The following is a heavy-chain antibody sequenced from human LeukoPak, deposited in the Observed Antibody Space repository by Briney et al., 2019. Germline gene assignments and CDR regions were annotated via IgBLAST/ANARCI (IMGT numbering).Heavy chain of an antibody. CDR2: IVVGSGNT. V-gene: IGHV1-58*02. J-gene: IGHJ4*02. Sequence: SVKVSCKASGFTFTGSAMQWVRQARGQRLEWIGWIVVGSGNTNYAQKFQEGVTITRDMSTSTAYMELSSLRSEDTAVYYCAAVHSSSSYYFDYWGQGTLVTVSS. D-gene: IGHD6-13*01. CDR3: AAVHSSSSYYFDY. CDR1: GFTFTGSA.